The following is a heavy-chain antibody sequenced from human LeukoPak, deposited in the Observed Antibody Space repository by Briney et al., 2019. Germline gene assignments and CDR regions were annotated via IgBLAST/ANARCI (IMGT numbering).Heavy chain of an antibody. CDR2: INPSGGST. V-gene: IGHV1-46*01. D-gene: IGHD6-6*01. Sequence: ASVKVSCTASGYTFTSYYMHWVRQAPGQGLEWMGIINPSGGSTSYAQKFQGRVTMTRDMSTSTVYMELSSLRAEDTAVYYCARLDRGSSSPYWGQGTLVTVSS. CDR3: ARLDRGSSSPY. CDR1: GYTFTSYY. J-gene: IGHJ4*02.